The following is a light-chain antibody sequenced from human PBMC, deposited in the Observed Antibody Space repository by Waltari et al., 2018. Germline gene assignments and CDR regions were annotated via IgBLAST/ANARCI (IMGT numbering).Light chain of an antibody. Sequence: DIQMTQSPSSLSASVGDRVPITCRASQSITIYLNWYQHKPGKAPKLLIYAASSLQGGVPTRFSGSGSGTDFNLTISSLQPEDFATYYCQQSYISLTFGQGTKVEIK. V-gene: IGKV1-39*01. CDR2: AAS. J-gene: IGKJ1*01. CDR1: QSITIY. CDR3: QQSYISLT.